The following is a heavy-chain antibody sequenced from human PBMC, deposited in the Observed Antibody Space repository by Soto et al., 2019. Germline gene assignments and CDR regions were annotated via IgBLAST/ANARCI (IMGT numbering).Heavy chain of an antibody. V-gene: IGHV3-21*01. CDR3: ARDPPLSSIVVVGVADF. CDR2: ISSLSTYT. CDR1: GFSFSSYN. J-gene: IGHJ4*02. D-gene: IGHD2-15*01. Sequence: GSLRLSCVASGFSFSSYNMNWVRQAPGKGLEWVSSISSLSTYTNYADSVKGRFTISRDNDKNSLYLQMDSLRVEDTAVYYCARDPPLSSIVVVGVADFGGQGTLVTVSS.